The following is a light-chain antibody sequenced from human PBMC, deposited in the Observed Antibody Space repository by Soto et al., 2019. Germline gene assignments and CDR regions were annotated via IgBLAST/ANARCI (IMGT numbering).Light chain of an antibody. CDR3: CSFTTTSTHV. J-gene: IGLJ1*01. CDR2: ELN. Sequence: QTVLTQPASLSGSPGQTITISCTGTSSDMGDEDYVTWSQQLPGKAPTLIISELNRRPSGVSNRFSGSRSGNTAYLCISGIQVEVEAEYFCCSFTTTSTHVFGTGTKVTVL. CDR1: SSDMGDEDY. V-gene: IGLV2-14*01.